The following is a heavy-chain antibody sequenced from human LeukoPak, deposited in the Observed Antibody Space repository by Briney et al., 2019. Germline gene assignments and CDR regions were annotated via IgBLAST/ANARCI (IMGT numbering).Heavy chain of an antibody. CDR3: AKGHYYDSILFPFYYFDY. CDR1: GFTFSSDS. V-gene: IGHV3-23*01. CDR2: SSGSGGSA. D-gene: IGHD3-22*01. J-gene: IGHJ4*02. Sequence: GGSLRLSCAASGFTFSSDSMGSVRQAPGKGLGWVSASSGSGGSAYYADCVRGRFTISRDNSKNTLYLQMNSLRAEDTAVYYCAKGHYYDSILFPFYYFDYWGQGTLVTVSS.